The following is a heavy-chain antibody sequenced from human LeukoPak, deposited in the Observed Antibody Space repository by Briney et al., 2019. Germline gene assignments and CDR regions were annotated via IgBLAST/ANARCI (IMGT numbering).Heavy chain of an antibody. CDR3: MVAYYFDY. Sequence: PGGSLRLSCAASGFTFSSYGMHWVRQAPGKGLEWVAFIRYDGSNKYYADSVKGRFTISRDNSKNTLYLQMNRLRAEDTAVYYGMVAYYFDYWGQGTLVTVSS. D-gene: IGHD2-15*01. CDR2: IRYDGSNK. J-gene: IGHJ4*02. CDR1: GFTFSSYG. V-gene: IGHV3-30*02.